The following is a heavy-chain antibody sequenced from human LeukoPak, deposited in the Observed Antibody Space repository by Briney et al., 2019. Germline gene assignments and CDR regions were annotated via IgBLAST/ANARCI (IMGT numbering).Heavy chain of an antibody. CDR2: IRYDGSNK. J-gene: IGHJ4*02. CDR1: GFTFSSYG. D-gene: IGHD6-19*01. V-gene: IGHV3-30*02. CDR3: AKDRSSGWLALDY. Sequence: GGSLRLSCAASGFTFSSYGMHWVRQAPGKGLEWVAFIRYDGSNKYYADSVKGRFTISRDNSKNTLYLQMNSLRAEDTAVYYCAKDRSSGWLALDYWGQGTLVTVSS.